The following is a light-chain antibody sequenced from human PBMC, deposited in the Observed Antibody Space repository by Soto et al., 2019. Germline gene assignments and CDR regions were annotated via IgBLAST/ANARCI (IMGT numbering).Light chain of an antibody. Sequence: EVVMTQSPATLSVSPGERATLSCRASQSVTSNYLAWYQQKPGQAPRLLLYEASNRATGIPARFSGSGSGADFTLTISSLEPEDFALYYCQQHINWPLTFGGGTKVDIK. V-gene: IGKV3-11*01. CDR1: QSVTSNY. CDR3: QQHINWPLT. J-gene: IGKJ4*01. CDR2: EAS.